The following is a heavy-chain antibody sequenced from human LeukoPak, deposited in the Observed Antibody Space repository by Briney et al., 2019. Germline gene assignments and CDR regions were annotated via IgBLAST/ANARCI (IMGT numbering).Heavy chain of an antibody. CDR1: GFTFSSYA. D-gene: IGHD6-13*01. Sequence: GGFLRLSCAASGFTFSSYAMHWVRQAPGKGLECVAVISYDGSNKYYADSVKGRFTISRDNSKNTLYLQMNSLRAEDTAVYYCARVGSGSSWFEDWFDPWGQGTLVTVSS. CDR2: ISYDGSNK. V-gene: IGHV3-30*04. CDR3: ARVGSGSSWFEDWFDP. J-gene: IGHJ5*02.